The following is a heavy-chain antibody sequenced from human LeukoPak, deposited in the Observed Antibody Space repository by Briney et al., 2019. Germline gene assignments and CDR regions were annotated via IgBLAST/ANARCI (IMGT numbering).Heavy chain of an antibody. V-gene: IGHV1-69*04. D-gene: IGHD3-10*01. Sequence: SVKVSCKASGGTFSSYAISWVRQAPGQGLEWMGRIIPILGIANYAQKFQGRVTITADKSTSTAYMELSSLRSEDTAVYYCARAGAYYYGSGSYRPGAFDIWGQGTMVTVSS. J-gene: IGHJ3*02. CDR2: IIPILGIA. CDR3: ARAGAYYYGSGSYRPGAFDI. CDR1: GGTFSSYA.